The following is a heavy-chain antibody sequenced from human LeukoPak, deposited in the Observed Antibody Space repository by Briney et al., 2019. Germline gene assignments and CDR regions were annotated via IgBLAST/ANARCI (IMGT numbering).Heavy chain of an antibody. D-gene: IGHD5-24*01. V-gene: IGHV3-30*01. CDR3: ARVEMPIIAVFDY. CDR2: TSPAGNEI. Sequence: GRSLRLSCAASGFSFSSFALHWVRQAPGKGLEWVAATSPAGNEIYYADSVKGRFTISRDNSNNTLYLQMNSLRPEDTAVYYCARVEMPIIAVFDYWGQGTLVIVSS. CDR1: GFSFSSFA. J-gene: IGHJ4*02.